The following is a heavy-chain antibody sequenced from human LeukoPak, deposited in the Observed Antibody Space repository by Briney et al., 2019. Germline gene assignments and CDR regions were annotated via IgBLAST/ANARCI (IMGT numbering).Heavy chain of an antibody. V-gene: IGHV3-48*02. J-gene: IGHJ4*02. D-gene: IGHD3-10*01. CDR1: GFTFSSYA. Sequence: PGGSLRLSCAVSGFTFSSYAMNWVRQAPGKGLEWVSYISSSSSTVYYADSLKGRFTISRDNAKNSLYLQMNSLRDEDTAVYYCARAQTYYGSGSYLYWGQGTLVTVSS. CDR2: ISSSSSTV. CDR3: ARAQTYYGSGSYLY.